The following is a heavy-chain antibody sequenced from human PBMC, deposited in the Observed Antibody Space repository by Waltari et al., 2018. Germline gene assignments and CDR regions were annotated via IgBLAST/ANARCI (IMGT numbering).Heavy chain of an antibody. Sequence: QVQLPQSGPGLVKPSQTLSLTCAISGDRVSSKTSAWNWIRQSPSSGLEWLGGTYYRSRWYNNYAVSVKSRITINQDTSKNQFSLQLSSVTPEDTAVYYCARDPPDGYTYFDYWGQGTLVTVSS. CDR3: ARDPPDGYTYFDY. V-gene: IGHV6-1*01. J-gene: IGHJ4*02. CDR1: GDRVSSKTSA. CDR2: TYYRSRWYN. D-gene: IGHD3-16*01.